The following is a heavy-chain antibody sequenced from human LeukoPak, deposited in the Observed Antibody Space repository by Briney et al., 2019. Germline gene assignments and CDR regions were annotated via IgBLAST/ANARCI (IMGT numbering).Heavy chain of an antibody. D-gene: IGHD4-23*01. CDR2: ISGDGGRR. Sequence: PGGSLRLSCAASGFTFSSYGMHWVRQAPGKGLKWVSLISGDGGRRLYAESVKGRFTISRDNSKNALYLQMNSLRTEDTALYYCAKDQAVRPPPSHGMDVWGQGTTVTVS. V-gene: IGHV3-43*02. CDR1: GFTFSSYG. J-gene: IGHJ6*02. CDR3: AKDQAVRPPPSHGMDV.